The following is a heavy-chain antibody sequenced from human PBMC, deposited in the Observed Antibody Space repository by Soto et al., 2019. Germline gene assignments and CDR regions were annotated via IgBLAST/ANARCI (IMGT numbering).Heavy chain of an antibody. D-gene: IGHD3-22*01. J-gene: IGHJ4*02. Sequence: GGSLRLSCAAPGFTFVTYAIHWVRLAPGQGLEYVSAISDDGGTTYYADSVKGRFTISRDNSKKSLYLQMSGLRAEFTPAYNSVQTPGVYIDSSTYYSIWGQGSLVTVSS. V-gene: IGHV3-64D*06. CDR1: GFTFVTYA. CDR3: VQTPGVYIDSSTYYSI. CDR2: ISDDGGTT.